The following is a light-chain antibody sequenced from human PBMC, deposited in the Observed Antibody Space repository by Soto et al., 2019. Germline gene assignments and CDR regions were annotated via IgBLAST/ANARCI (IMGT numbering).Light chain of an antibody. V-gene: IGLV2-14*01. CDR2: EVS. J-gene: IGLJ2*01. Sequence: QSALTQPASVSGSPGQSITISCTGTSSDVGGYNYVSWYQQHPGKAPKLMIYEVSNRPSGVSNRFSGSKSGNTASLTISGLQAEDEADYYCSSYTSSSTLVLGGG. CDR3: SSYTSSSTLV. CDR1: SSDVGGYNY.